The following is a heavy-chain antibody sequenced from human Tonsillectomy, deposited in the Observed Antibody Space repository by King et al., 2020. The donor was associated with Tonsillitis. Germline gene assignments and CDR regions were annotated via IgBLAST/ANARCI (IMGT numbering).Heavy chain of an antibody. D-gene: IGHD3/OR15-3a*01. V-gene: IGHV4-38-2*02. CDR1: GYSIRDGYY. J-gene: IGHJ4*02. Sequence: VQLQESGPGLMKPSETLSLTCAVSGYSIRDGYYWGWIRQPPGKGLEWIGMIYNSGNTYYDSSLKSRFTISVDTSKNEFSMKLSSVTVADTAVYYCVRDWMQTPGTGERGQRDWGQGTLVTVSA. CDR3: VRDWMQTPGTGERGQRD. CDR2: IYNSGNT.